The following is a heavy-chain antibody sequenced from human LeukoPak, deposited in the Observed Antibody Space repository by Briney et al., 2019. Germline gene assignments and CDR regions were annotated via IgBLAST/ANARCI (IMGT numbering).Heavy chain of an antibody. D-gene: IGHD6-6*01. J-gene: IGHJ5*02. CDR1: GGSISSSSYY. V-gene: IGHV4-39*07. CDR2: INHSGST. Sequence: PSETLSLTCTVSGGSISSSSYYWGWIRQPPGKGLEWIGEINHSGSTNYNPSLKSRVTISVDTSKNQFSLKLSSVTAADTAVYYCARGPLDWFDPWGQGTLVTVSS. CDR3: ARGPLDWFDP.